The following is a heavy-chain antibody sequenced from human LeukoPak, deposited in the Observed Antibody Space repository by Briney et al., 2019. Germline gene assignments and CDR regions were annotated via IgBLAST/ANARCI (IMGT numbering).Heavy chain of an antibody. D-gene: IGHD2-8*02. V-gene: IGHV3-7*01. CDR1: GFTFSSYE. J-gene: IGHJ5*02. CDR2: IKLDGSEE. CDR3: ARDCCTGGRNTFDP. Sequence: PGGSLRLSCAASGFTFSSYEMNWVRQAPGKGLEWVAKIKLDGSEEYYVDSVKGRFTISRDNAKNSVYLQMDSLRAEDTAVYYCARDCCTGGRNTFDPWGQGTLVTVSS.